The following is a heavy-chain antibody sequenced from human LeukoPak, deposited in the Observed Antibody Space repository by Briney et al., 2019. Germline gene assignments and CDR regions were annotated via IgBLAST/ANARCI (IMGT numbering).Heavy chain of an antibody. D-gene: IGHD3-3*01. CDR3: ARGNVWSGPFDY. CDR2: INHSGST. Sequence: SETLSLTCAVYGGSFSGYYWSWIRQPPGKGLEWIGEINHSGSTNYNPSLKSRVTMSVDTSKNQFSLKLSSVTAADTAVYYCARGNVWSGPFDYWGQGTLVTVSS. J-gene: IGHJ4*02. CDR1: GGSFSGYY. V-gene: IGHV4-34*01.